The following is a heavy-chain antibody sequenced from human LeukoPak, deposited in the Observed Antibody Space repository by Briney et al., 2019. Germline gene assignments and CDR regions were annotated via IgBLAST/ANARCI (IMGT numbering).Heavy chain of an antibody. J-gene: IGHJ6*04. CDR3: AELGITMIGGV. Sequence: GGSLRLSCAASGFTFSSYNMNWVRQAPGKGLEWVSSISSSSTYRYYAASVRGRFTISRDNAKNSLYLQMNSLRAEDTAVYYCAELGITMIGGVWGKGTTVTISS. D-gene: IGHD3-10*02. CDR1: GFTFSSYN. V-gene: IGHV3-21*01. CDR2: ISSSSTYR.